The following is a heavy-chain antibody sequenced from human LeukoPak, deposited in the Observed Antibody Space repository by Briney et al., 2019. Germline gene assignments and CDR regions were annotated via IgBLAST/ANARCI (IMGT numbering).Heavy chain of an antibody. J-gene: IGHJ6*02. V-gene: IGHV5-51*01. CDR3: ARLSRSSGSRNALDV. D-gene: IGHD6-19*01. CDR1: GYTFTSYW. CDR2: IYPGDSDT. Sequence: GESLQISCQGSGYTFTSYWIGWVRQMPGKGLEWMGIIYPGDSDTRYSPSFQGQVSISADKSISTAYLQWSSLKASDTAMYYCARLSRSSGSRNALDVWGQGTTVTVSS.